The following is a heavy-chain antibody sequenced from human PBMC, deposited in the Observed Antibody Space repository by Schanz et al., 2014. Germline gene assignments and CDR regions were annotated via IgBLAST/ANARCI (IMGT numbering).Heavy chain of an antibody. CDR1: GYTFTGYY. CDR2: INPNSGGT. CDR3: ARDGHSSNWRSYFFYGLDV. V-gene: IGHV1-2*06. D-gene: IGHD6-13*01. J-gene: IGHJ6*02. Sequence: QVRLVQSGAEVKKPGSSVKVSCKASGYTFTGYYIHWVRQAPGQGLEWMGRINPNSGGTNYAENFQGRVTMTRDTSTSTVYMELSRLTSDDTALYYCARDGHSSNWRSYFFYGLDVWGQGTTVTVSS.